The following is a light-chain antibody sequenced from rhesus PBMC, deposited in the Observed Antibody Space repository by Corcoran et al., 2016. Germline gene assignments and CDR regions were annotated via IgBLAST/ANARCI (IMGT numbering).Light chain of an antibody. CDR3: QQHNSYPFT. CDR1: QGISNS. Sequence: DIQMTQSPSSLSASVGDTVTITCRASQGISNSLAWYQQKLGKTPKPLIYYASNVESGVPSRFSGSGSGTDFTRTISSLQTEDFAAYYGQQHNSYPFTFGHGTKLDIK. J-gene: IGKJ3*01. CDR2: YAS. V-gene: IGKV1S14*01.